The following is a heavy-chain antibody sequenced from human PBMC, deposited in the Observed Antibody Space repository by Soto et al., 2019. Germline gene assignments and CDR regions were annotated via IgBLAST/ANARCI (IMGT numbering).Heavy chain of an antibody. Sequence: ASVKVSCKVSGYTLTELSMHWVRQAPGKGLEWMGGFDPEDGETIYAQKFQGRVTMTEDTSTDTAYMELSSLRSEDTAVYYCATVPYYYDSSGYFYFDYWGQGTLVTVSS. CDR3: ATVPYYYDSSGYFYFDY. CDR1: GYTLTELS. D-gene: IGHD3-22*01. J-gene: IGHJ4*02. V-gene: IGHV1-24*01. CDR2: FDPEDGET.